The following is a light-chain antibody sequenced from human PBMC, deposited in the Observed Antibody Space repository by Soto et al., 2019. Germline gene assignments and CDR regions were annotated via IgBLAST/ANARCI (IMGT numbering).Light chain of an antibody. CDR3: CSYAGGNTFYV. Sequence: QSALTQPASVSGSPGQSITISCTGPSXGVGSYNLVSWYQQHPGKAPKLLIYEGGRRPSGVSDRFSGSKSDNTASLTISGLQAEDEADYYCCSYAGGNTFYVLGTGTKVTVL. CDR2: EGG. J-gene: IGLJ1*01. CDR1: SXGVGSYNL. V-gene: IGLV2-23*01.